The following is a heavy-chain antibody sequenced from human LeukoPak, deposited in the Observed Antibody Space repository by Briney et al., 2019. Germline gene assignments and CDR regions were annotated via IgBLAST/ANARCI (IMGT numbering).Heavy chain of an antibody. J-gene: IGHJ4*02. Sequence: GGSLRLSCAASGFTFSDAWMTWVRQAPGKGLEWVSGISGSGGSTSYADSVKGRFTISRDNSKNTLYLQMNSLRVEDTAVHYCVRVRGSYPNNNFDYWGQGTLVTVSS. CDR2: ISGSGGST. V-gene: IGHV3-23*01. D-gene: IGHD1-26*01. CDR3: VRVRGSYPNNNFDY. CDR1: GFTFSDAW.